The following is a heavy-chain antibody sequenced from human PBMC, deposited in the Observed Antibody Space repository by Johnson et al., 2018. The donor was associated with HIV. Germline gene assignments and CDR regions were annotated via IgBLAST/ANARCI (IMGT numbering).Heavy chain of an antibody. CDR3: ARDRHPRAVAGQGGAFDI. J-gene: IGHJ3*02. D-gene: IGHD6-19*01. Sequence: VQLVESGGGLVKPGGSLRLSCAASGFTFSNAWMSWVRQAPGKGLEWVSAISGSGGSTYYADSVTGRFTISRDNSKHTLYLQMNSLRAEDTAVYYCARDRHPRAVAGQGGAFDIWGQGTVVTVSS. V-gene: IGHV3-23*04. CDR2: ISGSGGST. CDR1: GFTFSNAW.